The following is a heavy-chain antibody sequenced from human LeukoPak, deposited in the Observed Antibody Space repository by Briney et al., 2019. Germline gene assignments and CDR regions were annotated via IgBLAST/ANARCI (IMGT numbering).Heavy chain of an antibody. CDR2: ISSSSSTI. CDR1: GFTFSSYS. CDR3: ARSDMVRGVIRTPYFDY. D-gene: IGHD3-10*01. J-gene: IGHJ4*02. Sequence: PGGSLRLSCAASGFTFSSYSMNWVRQAPGKGLEWVSYISSSSSTIYYADSVKGRFTISRDNAKNSLYLQMNSLRAEDTAVYYCARSDMVRGVIRTPYFDYWGQGTLVTVSS. V-gene: IGHV3-48*04.